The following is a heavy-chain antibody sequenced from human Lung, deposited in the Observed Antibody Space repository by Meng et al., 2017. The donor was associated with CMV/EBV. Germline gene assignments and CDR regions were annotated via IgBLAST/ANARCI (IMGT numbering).Heavy chain of an antibody. V-gene: IGHV3-48*04. CDR2: ISSSGGTI. Sequence: ESLKISCAASGFTFRNYWMSWVRQAPGKGLEWVSYISSSGGTIYYADSVKGRFTISRDNAKNSLYLQMNSLRAEDTAVYYCARDSPLFVPAAHWYFDLWGHGTXVTVSS. CDR3: ARDSPLFVPAAHWYFDL. J-gene: IGHJ2*01. D-gene: IGHD2-2*01. CDR1: GFTFRNYW.